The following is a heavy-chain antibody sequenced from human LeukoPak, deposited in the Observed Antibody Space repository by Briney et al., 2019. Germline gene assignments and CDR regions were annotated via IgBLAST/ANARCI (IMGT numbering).Heavy chain of an antibody. CDR2: INWNGGST. J-gene: IGHJ4*02. CDR1: GFTFSSYG. D-gene: IGHD5-18*01. Sequence: PGGSLRLSCAASGFTFSSYGMSWVRQAPGKGLEWVSGINWNGGSTGYADSVKGRFTISRDNAKNSLYLQMNSLRAEDTALYYCAREYTAMVTAYFDYWGQGTLVTVSS. CDR3: AREYTAMVTAYFDY. V-gene: IGHV3-20*04.